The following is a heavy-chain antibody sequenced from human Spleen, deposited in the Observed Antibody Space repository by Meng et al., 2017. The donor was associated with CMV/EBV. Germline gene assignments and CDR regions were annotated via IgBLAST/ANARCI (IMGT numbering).Heavy chain of an antibody. CDR1: GGTFSKDV. D-gene: IGHD2-15*01. Sequence: SVKVSCKASGGTFSKDVISWVRQAPGQGLEWMGWIILIPGRPKHAQKFQGRVTITADRSTSTAFMELTSLTSEDTAVYYCARSRGLSITPSRPPTYGMDVWGQRTTVTVSS. CDR2: IILIPGRP. V-gene: IGHV1-69*10. CDR3: ARSRGLSITPSRPPTYGMDV. J-gene: IGHJ6*02.